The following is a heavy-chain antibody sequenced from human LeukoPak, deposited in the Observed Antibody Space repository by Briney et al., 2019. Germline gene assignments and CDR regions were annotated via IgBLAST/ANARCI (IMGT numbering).Heavy chain of an antibody. CDR1: GGTLTSYA. J-gene: IGHJ5*02. CDR2: IIPISSTT. Sequence: SVKVSCKASGGTLTSYAMNWVRQAPGQGLEWMGGIIPISSTTIYAQNFQGRVTITADKSTSTDYLELSSLRSEDTAVYYCARDNSVRDEAWWFNPWGQGTLVTVSS. CDR3: ARDNSVRDEAWWFNP. V-gene: IGHV1-69*06. D-gene: IGHD5-24*01.